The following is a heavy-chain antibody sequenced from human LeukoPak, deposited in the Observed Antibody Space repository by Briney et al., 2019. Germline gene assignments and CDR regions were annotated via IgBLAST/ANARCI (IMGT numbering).Heavy chain of an antibody. CDR1: GGSISSSSYY. Sequence: SETLSLTCTVSGGSISSSSYYWGWIRQPPGKGLEWIGSIYYSGSTYYNPSLKSRVTISVDTSKNQFSLQLNSVTPEDTAVYYCAREGGRWLQSFYFDYWGQGTLVTVSS. CDR2: IYYSGST. V-gene: IGHV4-39*07. D-gene: IGHD5-24*01. CDR3: AREGGRWLQSFYFDY. J-gene: IGHJ4*02.